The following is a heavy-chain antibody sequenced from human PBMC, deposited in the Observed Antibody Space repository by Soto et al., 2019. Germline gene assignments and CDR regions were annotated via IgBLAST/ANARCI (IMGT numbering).Heavy chain of an antibody. J-gene: IGHJ6*02. Sequence: QVQLEQSGAEVRQPGSSVKVSCKASGGSFSSLGLSWVRRAPGQGLEWMGGIIPTFGKPTYTQKFQARITITADESTRTAYMELTSLASEDTAVYDCAAEEGMDEVDSFYVMEVWGQGTAVTV. CDR2: IIPTFGKP. V-gene: IGHV1-69*12. D-gene: IGHD5-12*01. CDR3: AAEEGMDEVDSFYVMEV. CDR1: GGSFSSLG.